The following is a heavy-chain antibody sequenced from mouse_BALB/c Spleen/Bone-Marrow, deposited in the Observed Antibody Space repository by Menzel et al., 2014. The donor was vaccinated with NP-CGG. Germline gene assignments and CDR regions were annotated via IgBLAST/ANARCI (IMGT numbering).Heavy chain of an antibody. Sequence: EVMLVESGGGLVKPGGSLKLSCAASGFTFSSFYMLWVRQTPEKRLEWVATISDGVSYTYYPDSVSGRFIISRDNAKTNLHVQMSSLRSQNTAMYYCARAPSNNSYTMDYWGQGTSVTVSS. V-gene: IGHV5-4*02. CDR2: ISDGVSYT. CDR1: GFTFSSFY. J-gene: IGHJ4*01. CDR3: ARAPSNNSYTMDY. D-gene: IGHD1-3*01.